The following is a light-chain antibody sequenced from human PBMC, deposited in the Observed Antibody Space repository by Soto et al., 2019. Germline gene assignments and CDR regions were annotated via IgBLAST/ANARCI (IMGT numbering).Light chain of an antibody. CDR2: DVT. J-gene: IGLJ1*01. V-gene: IGLV2-11*01. CDR1: GSDVGGYDF. Sequence: QSVLTQPRSVSGSPGQSVTVSCTGTGSDVGGYDFVSWYQQHPGKAPKLMIYDVTKRPSGVPDRFSGSKSGNTASLTISGLQAEDEAVYFCCSYAATYVYVFGTGTKVTVL. CDR3: CSYAATYVYV.